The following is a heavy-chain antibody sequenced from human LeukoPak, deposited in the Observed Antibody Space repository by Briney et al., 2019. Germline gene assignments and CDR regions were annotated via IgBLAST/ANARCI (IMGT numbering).Heavy chain of an antibody. V-gene: IGHV3-73*01. D-gene: IGHD6-13*01. CDR3: TTLTIAAAGLKEFDY. CDR2: IRSKANSYAT. J-gene: IGHJ4*02. Sequence: GGSLRLTCAASGFTFSGSAMHWVRQASGKGLEWVGRIRSKANSYATAYAASVKGRFTISRDDSKNTAYLQMNSLKTEDTAVYYCTTLTIAAAGLKEFDYWGQGTLVTVSS. CDR1: GFTFSGSA.